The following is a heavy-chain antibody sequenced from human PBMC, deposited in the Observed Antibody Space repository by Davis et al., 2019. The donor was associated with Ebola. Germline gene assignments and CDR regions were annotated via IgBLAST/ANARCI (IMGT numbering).Heavy chain of an antibody. CDR2: ISYDGSNK. CDR3: ARAQFPTTSDH. CDR1: GFTFSSYG. J-gene: IGHJ4*02. Sequence: GESLKISCAASGFTFSSYGMHWVRQAPGKRLEWVAVISYDGSNKYYADSVKGRFTISRDNSKNTLYLQMNSLRAEDTAVYYCARAQFPTTSDHWGQGTLVTVSS. D-gene: IGHD1-1*01. V-gene: IGHV3-30*03.